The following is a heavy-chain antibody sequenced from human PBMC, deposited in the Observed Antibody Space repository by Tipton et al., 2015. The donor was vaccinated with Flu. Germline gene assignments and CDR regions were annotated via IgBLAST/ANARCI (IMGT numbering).Heavy chain of an antibody. Sequence: QLVQSGGGLIQPGGSLRLSCAASGYSISRNYMIWVRQAPGKGLEWVSLIYSDATGGTTYYAESVKGRFTISRDNSKNTLYLQMNSLRAEDTAVYFCARQQGPLGYWGRGTLVTVSS. CDR3: ARQQGPLGY. CDR2: IYSDATGGTT. V-gene: IGHV3-53*01. J-gene: IGHJ4*02. CDR1: GYSISRNY.